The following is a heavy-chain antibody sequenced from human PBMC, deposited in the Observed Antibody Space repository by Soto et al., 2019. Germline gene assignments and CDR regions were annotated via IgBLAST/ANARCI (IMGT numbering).Heavy chain of an antibody. D-gene: IGHD3-16*01. Sequence: QVQLQESGPGLVKPSQTLSLTCTVSGGSISSGGYYWSWIRQHPGKGLEWIGYIYYSGSTYYNPSLKIQFTIAGYTSKNQFARKLSSVAAADTAVYSCARVGGINGFDPWGQGTLVTVSS. CDR3: ARVGGINGFDP. CDR1: GGSISSGGYY. CDR2: IYYSGST. J-gene: IGHJ5*02. V-gene: IGHV4-31*01.